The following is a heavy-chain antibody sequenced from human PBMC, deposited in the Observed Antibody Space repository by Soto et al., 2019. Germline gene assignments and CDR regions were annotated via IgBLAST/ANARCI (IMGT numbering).Heavy chain of an antibody. CDR2: IYYSGST. CDR1: GSSISSGGYY. Sequence: PSETLSLTCTVSGSSISSGGYYWSWIRQHPGKGLEWIGYIYYSGSTYYNPSLKSRVTISVDTSKNQFSLKLSSVTAADTAVYYCARAESITMIVVVIGAFDIWGEGTMVTVSS. CDR3: ARAESITMIVVVIGAFDI. V-gene: IGHV4-31*03. J-gene: IGHJ3*02. D-gene: IGHD3-22*01.